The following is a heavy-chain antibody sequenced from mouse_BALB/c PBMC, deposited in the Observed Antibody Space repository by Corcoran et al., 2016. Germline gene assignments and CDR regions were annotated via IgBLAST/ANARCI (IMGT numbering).Heavy chain of an antibody. J-gene: IGHJ4*01. CDR1: GFNIKDYY. CDR2: IDPANGNT. CDR3: ARGTVDGMDY. D-gene: IGHD1-1*01. V-gene: IGHV14-1*02. Sequence: EVQLQQSGAELVRPGALVKLSCKASGFNIKDYYMHWVKQRPEQGLEWIGWIDPANGNTIYEPKFQGKASITADTSSNTAYLQLSSMTSEDTAVYYCARGTVDGMDYWCQGTSVTVSS.